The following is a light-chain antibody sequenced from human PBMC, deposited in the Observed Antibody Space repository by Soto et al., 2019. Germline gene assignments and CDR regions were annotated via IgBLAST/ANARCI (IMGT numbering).Light chain of an antibody. V-gene: IGKV3-11*01. CDR2: DGS. Sequence: VLSKSLAAVSVSKGERVNLSCSASHNLHSFLNWGRQGPGQAPRPLIYDGSKRAAGVPDRISVDGSGTDYTLTSSSLEPEDFAVDYCQQRTRWPMTFGQVTRREIK. CDR1: HNLHSF. CDR3: QQRTRWPMT. J-gene: IGKJ5*01.